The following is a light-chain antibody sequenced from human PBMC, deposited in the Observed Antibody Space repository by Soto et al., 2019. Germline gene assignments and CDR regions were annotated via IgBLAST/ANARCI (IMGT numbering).Light chain of an antibody. Sequence: EMVLTQSPGTLSLSPGEIATLSCRASESVRYSYFAWYQQKPRQAPRLLIYRASNRATGIPDRFSGSGSRTDFTLTISRLEPEDFAVYFCQQYGSSPGTFGQGTKVE. CDR1: ESVRYSY. V-gene: IGKV3-20*01. CDR2: RAS. J-gene: IGKJ1*01. CDR3: QQYGSSPGT.